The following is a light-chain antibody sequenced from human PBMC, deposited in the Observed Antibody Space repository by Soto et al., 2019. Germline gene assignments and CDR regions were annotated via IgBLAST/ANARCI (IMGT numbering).Light chain of an antibody. CDR1: QSVSNNY. V-gene: IGKV3-20*01. Sequence: VLTQSPGTLSLSPVERATLSCMASQSVSNNYLAWYQQKPGQAPRLLIYGASSRATGIPDRFAGSGSGTDFTLTITRLEPEDFAVYYCQQYGSSPRTFGQGTKVDIK. J-gene: IGKJ1*01. CDR3: QQYGSSPRT. CDR2: GAS.